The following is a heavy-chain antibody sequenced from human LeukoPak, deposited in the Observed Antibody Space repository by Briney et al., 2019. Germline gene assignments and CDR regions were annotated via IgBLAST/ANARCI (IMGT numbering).Heavy chain of an antibody. V-gene: IGHV4-59*11. CDR3: ARDSGTTGEVKFDP. D-gene: IGHD3-10*01. CDR1: GDSISNHQ. J-gene: IGHJ5*02. CDR2: IYYSGSA. Sequence: PSETLSLTCTVSGDSISNHQWSWIRQPPGKGLEWIGNIYYSGSANYNPSLKSRVIISVDTSKNQFSLKLSSVTAADTAVYYCARDSGTTGEVKFDPWGQGTLVTVSS.